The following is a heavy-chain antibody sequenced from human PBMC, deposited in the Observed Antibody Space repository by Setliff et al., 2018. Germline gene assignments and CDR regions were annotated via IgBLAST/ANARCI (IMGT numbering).Heavy chain of an antibody. CDR3: ARGRVEMATITPFDY. D-gene: IGHD5-12*01. CDR2: IYYSGST. CDR1: GDSISSGSYY. Sequence: SETLSLTCTVSGDSISSGSYYWTWIRQPAGKGLEWIGSIYYSGSTYYNPSLKSRVTISVDTSKNQFSLKLSSVTAADTAVYYCARGRVEMATITPFDYWGQGTLVTVSS. V-gene: IGHV4-39*07. J-gene: IGHJ4*02.